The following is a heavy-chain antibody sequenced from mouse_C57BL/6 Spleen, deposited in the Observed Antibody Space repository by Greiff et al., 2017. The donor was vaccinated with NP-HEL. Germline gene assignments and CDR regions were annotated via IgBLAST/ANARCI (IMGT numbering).Heavy chain of an antibody. CDR3: ARPGGTLYYYAMDY. V-gene: IGHV5-17*01. Sequence: EVQGVESGGGLVKPGGSLKLSCAASGFTFSDYGMPWVRQAPEKGLEWVAYISSGSSTIYYADTVKGRFTISRDNAKNTLFLQMTSLRSEDTAMYYCARPGGTLYYYAMDYWGQGTSVTVSS. D-gene: IGHD4-1*01. J-gene: IGHJ4*01. CDR1: GFTFSDYG. CDR2: ISSGSSTI.